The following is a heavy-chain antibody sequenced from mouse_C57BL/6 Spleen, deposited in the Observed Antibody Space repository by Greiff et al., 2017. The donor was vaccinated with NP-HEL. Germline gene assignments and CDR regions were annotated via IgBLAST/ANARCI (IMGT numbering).Heavy chain of an antibody. CDR2: IYIGNGYT. CDR3: ARSPPDGYYRGWFAY. Sequence: VHVKQSGAELVRPGSSVKMSCKTSGYTFTSYGINWVKQRPGQGLEWIGYIYIGNGYTEYNEKFKGKATLTSDTSSSTAYMQLSSLTSEDSAIYVCARSPPDGYYRGWFAYWGQGTLVTVSA. CDR1: GYTFTSYG. J-gene: IGHJ3*01. V-gene: IGHV1-58*01. D-gene: IGHD2-3*01.